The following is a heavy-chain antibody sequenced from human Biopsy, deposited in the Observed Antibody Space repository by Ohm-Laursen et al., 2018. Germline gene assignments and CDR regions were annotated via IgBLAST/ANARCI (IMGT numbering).Heavy chain of an antibody. CDR1: GFTFSDYY. CDR3: ARLNSGTYDASDL. CDR2: LSSRGSNI. J-gene: IGHJ3*01. Sequence: SLRLSYAASGFTFSDYYMSWIRQAPGKGLEWISYLSSRGSNIYYADSVKGRFTVSRDNANNSLFLQMNSLRAEDTAVYYCARLNSGTYDASDLWGQGTMVIVSS. D-gene: IGHD1-26*01. V-gene: IGHV3-11*01.